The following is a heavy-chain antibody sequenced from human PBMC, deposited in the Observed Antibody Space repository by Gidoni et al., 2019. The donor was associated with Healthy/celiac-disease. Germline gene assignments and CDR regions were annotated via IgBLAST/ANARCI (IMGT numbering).Heavy chain of an antibody. Sequence: QLQLQESGPGLVKPSETLSLTCTVSGGSISSSSYYWGWIRPPPGKGLEWIGSIYYSGSYYYNPSLKSRVTISVDTSKNQFSLKLSSVTAADTAVYYCARTFMYGGAFDIWGQGTMVTVSS. CDR3: ARTFMYGGAFDI. V-gene: IGHV4-39*01. CDR1: GGSISSSSYY. D-gene: IGHD2-8*01. J-gene: IGHJ3*02. CDR2: IYYSGSY.